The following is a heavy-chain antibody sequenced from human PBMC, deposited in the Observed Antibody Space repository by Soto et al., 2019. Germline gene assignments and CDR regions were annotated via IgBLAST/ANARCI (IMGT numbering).Heavy chain of an antibody. Sequence: GGSLRLSCAASGFTFSSYGMHWVRQAPGKGLEWVAVISYDGSNKYYADSVKGRSTISRDNSKNTLYLQMNSLRAEDTAVYYCAKDMSSSSAGMDVWGQGTTVTVSS. D-gene: IGHD6-6*01. J-gene: IGHJ6*02. CDR2: ISYDGSNK. CDR3: AKDMSSSSAGMDV. CDR1: GFTFSSYG. V-gene: IGHV3-30*18.